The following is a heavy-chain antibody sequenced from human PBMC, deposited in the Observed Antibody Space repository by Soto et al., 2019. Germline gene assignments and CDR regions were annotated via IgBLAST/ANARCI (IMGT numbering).Heavy chain of an antibody. CDR2: ISGSGGST. J-gene: IGHJ5*02. V-gene: IGHV3-23*01. CDR3: AKGQFSTYDLWHGSLNWFDP. D-gene: IGHD3-3*01. CDR1: GFTFSSYA. Sequence: PGGSLRLSCAASGFTFSSYAMSWVRQAPGKGLEWVSAISGSGGSTYYADSVKGRFTISRDNSKNTLYLQMNSQRAEDTAVYYCAKGQFSTYDLWHGSLNWFDPWGQGTLVTVSS.